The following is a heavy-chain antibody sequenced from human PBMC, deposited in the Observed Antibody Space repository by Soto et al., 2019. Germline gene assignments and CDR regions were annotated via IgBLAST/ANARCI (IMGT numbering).Heavy chain of an antibody. Sequence: GGSLRLSCAASGFTFSNYWMHWVRQAPGKGLVWISRMNSDGSNTIYYADSVKGRFTISRDNAKNSLYLQMNSLRDEDTAVYYCARDLDSSGYSPAYWGQGTLVTVSS. D-gene: IGHD3-22*01. CDR2: MNSDGSNTI. V-gene: IGHV3-74*01. CDR1: GFTFSNYW. J-gene: IGHJ4*02. CDR3: ARDLDSSGYSPAY.